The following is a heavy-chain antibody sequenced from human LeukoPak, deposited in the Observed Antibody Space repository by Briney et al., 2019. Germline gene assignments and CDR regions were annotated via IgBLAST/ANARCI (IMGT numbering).Heavy chain of an antibody. CDR1: GFTFSSYG. Sequence: GGSLRLSCAASGFTFSSYGMHWVRQAPGKGLEWVAVIWYDGSNKYYAGSVKGRFTISRDNSKNTLYLQMNSLRAEDTAVYYCAREMSLSSSGWYRHFDYWGQGTLVTVSS. CDR2: IWYDGSNK. V-gene: IGHV3-33*01. J-gene: IGHJ4*02. D-gene: IGHD6-19*01. CDR3: AREMSLSSSGWYRHFDY.